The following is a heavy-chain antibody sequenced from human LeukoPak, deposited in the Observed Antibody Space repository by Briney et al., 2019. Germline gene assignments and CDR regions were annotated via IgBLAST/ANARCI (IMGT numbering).Heavy chain of an antibody. CDR3: ARAGYSSGENWFDP. J-gene: IGHJ5*02. V-gene: IGHV4-4*07. D-gene: IGHD6-19*01. CDR1: GGSISNYY. CDR2: MYTSGST. Sequence: SETLSLTCIVSGGSISNYYWSWIRQPAGKGLEWIGRMYTSGSTNYNPSLKSRVTMSVDTSKNQFSLNLSSVTAADTAVYYCARAGYSSGENWFDPWGQGTLVTVSS.